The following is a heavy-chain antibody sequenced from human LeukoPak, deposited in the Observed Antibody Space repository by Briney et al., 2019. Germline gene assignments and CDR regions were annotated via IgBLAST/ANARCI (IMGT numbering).Heavy chain of an antibody. CDR3: ARDPVYDILTGYHRYYYYMDV. CDR2: IYTSGST. Sequence: SQTLSLTCTVSGGSISSGSYYWSWIRQPAGKGLEWIGRIYTSGSTNCNPSLKSRVTISVDTSKNQFSLKLSSVTAADTAVYYCARDPVYDILTGYHRYYYYMDVWGKGTTVTVSS. J-gene: IGHJ6*03. D-gene: IGHD3-9*01. CDR1: GGSISSGSYY. V-gene: IGHV4-61*02.